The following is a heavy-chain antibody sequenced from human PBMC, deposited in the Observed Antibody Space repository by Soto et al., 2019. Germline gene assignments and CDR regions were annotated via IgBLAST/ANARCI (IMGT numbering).Heavy chain of an antibody. CDR1: GFTFSSYA. J-gene: IGHJ6*02. V-gene: IGHV3-23*01. Sequence: EVQLLESGGGLVQSGGSLRLSCAASGFTFSSYAMSWVRQAPGKGLEWVSAISGSGGSTYYADSVKGRFTISRDNSKNTLYLQMNSLRAEDTAVYYCAKYGRWLVHFYYYGMDVWGQGTTVTVSS. D-gene: IGHD6-19*01. CDR3: AKYGRWLVHFYYYGMDV. CDR2: ISGSGGST.